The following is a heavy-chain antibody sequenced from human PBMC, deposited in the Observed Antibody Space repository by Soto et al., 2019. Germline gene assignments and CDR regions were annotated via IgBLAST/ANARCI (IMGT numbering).Heavy chain of an antibody. J-gene: IGHJ4*02. CDR2: ISYDGSNK. Sequence: QVQLVESGGGVVQPGRSLRLSCAASGFTFSSYGMHWVRQAPGKGLEWVAVISYDGSNKYYADSVKGRFTISRDNSKNTLYLQMNSLRAEDTAVYYCAKDGRRAPYSSSWNLDYWVQGTLVTVSS. CDR1: GFTFSSYG. V-gene: IGHV3-30*18. CDR3: AKDGRRAPYSSSWNLDY. D-gene: IGHD6-13*01.